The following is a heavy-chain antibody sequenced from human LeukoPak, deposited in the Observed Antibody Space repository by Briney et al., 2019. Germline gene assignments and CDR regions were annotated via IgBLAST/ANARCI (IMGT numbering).Heavy chain of an antibody. CDR3: VREDTPATANY. CDR2: TWYDGSNK. D-gene: IGHD2-21*02. V-gene: IGHV3-33*01. J-gene: IGHJ4*02. Sequence: GGSLRLSCAASGFTFSSYGMHWVRQAPGKGLEWVAVTWYDGSNKYYADSVTGRFTISRDNSKDTLFLQMHSLRPGDTAVYYCVREDTPATANYWGQGTLVTISS. CDR1: GFTFSSYG.